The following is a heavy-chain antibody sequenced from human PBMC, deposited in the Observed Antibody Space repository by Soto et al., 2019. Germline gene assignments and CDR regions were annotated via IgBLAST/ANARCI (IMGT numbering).Heavy chain of an antibody. V-gene: IGHV3-21*01. Sequence: EVQLVESGGGLVKPGGSLRLSCAASGFMFSSYTMNWVRQAPGKGLEWVSSITTSSYMSYADSVKGRFTISRDNAKNSLYLQMNSLRDDDTAVYYCAQDPLPESCPWGKGTLVTVSS. CDR2: ITTSSYM. J-gene: IGHJ5*02. D-gene: IGHD1-26*01. CDR3: AQDPLPESCP. CDR1: GFMFSSYT.